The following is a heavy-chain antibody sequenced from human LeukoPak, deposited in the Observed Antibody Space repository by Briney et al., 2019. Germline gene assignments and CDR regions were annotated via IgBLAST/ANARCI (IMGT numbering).Heavy chain of an antibody. D-gene: IGHD5-18*01. CDR2: IIPIFGTA. V-gene: IGHV1-69*06. CDR1: GGTFSSYA. J-gene: IGHJ6*03. Sequence: SVKVSCKASGGTFSSYAISWVRQAPGQGLEWMGGIIPIFGTANYAQKFQGRVTITADKSTSTAYMELSSLRSEDTAVYHCARATHSYGPIHYYYMDVWGKGTTVTVSS. CDR3: ARATHSYGPIHYYYMDV.